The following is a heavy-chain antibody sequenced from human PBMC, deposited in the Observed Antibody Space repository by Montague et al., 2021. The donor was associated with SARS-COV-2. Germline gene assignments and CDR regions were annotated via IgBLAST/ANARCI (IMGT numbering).Heavy chain of an antibody. D-gene: IGHD1-20*01. V-gene: IGHV3-7*01. J-gene: IGHJ4*02. Sequence: SLRLSCAASGLAISMYWMTWVRQAPEKGLEWVANIKQDGSETYYADSVKGRFSISRDNTKNSLYLQLNSLRADDTAVYYCGFNSVAGAGDSLGQGTLVTVSS. CDR1: GLAISMYW. CDR2: IKQDGSET. CDR3: GFNSVAGAGDS.